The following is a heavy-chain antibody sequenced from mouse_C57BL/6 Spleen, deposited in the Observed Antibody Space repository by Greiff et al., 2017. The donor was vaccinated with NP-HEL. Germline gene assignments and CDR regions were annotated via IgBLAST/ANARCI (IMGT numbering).Heavy chain of an antibody. D-gene: IGHD4-1*01. J-gene: IGHJ2*01. Sequence: QVQLQQSGPELVKPGASVKISCKASGYAFSSSWMNWVKQRPGKGLEWIGRIYPGDGDTNYNGKFKGKATLTADKSSSTAYMQLSSLTSEDSAVYFCATGTEDYFDYWGQGTTLTVSS. CDR3: ATGTEDYFDY. CDR2: IYPGDGDT. V-gene: IGHV1-82*01. CDR1: GYAFSSSW.